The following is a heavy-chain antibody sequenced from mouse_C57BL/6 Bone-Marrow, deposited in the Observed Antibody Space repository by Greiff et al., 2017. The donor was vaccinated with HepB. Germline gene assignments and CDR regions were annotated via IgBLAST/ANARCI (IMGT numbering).Heavy chain of an antibody. J-gene: IGHJ4*01. D-gene: IGHD1-1*01. V-gene: IGHV1-52*01. CDR1: GYTFTSYW. CDR3: ARSDYGSSFYYAMDY. Sequence: QVQLQQPGAELVRPGSSVKLSCKASGYTFTSYWMHWVKQRPIQGLEWIGNIDPSDSETHYNQKFKDKATLTVDKSSSTAYMQLSSLTSEDSAVYYCARSDYGSSFYYAMDYWGQGTSVTVSS. CDR2: IDPSDSET.